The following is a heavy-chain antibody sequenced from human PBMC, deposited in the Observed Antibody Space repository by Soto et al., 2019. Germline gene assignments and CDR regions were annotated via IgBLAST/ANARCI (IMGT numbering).Heavy chain of an antibody. Sequence: QVQLQQSGPGLVKPSQTLSLTCAISGDSVSSHSAAWNWIRQSPSRGLEWLGRTYSRSKWLNDYAVAVKSRITINPDTSKNQFSLQLNSVTPEDTAVYYCARSYSSSSRFYNWFDPWGQGTLVTVSS. D-gene: IGHD6-6*01. CDR2: TYSRSKWLN. J-gene: IGHJ5*02. CDR3: ARSYSSSSRFYNWFDP. CDR1: GDSVSSHSAA. V-gene: IGHV6-1*01.